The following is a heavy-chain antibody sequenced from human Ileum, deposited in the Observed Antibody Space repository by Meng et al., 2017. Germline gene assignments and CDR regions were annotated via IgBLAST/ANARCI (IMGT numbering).Heavy chain of an antibody. D-gene: IGHD1-26*01. J-gene: IGHJ4*02. CDR1: GFTSSSYW. CDR2: INSDGSST. V-gene: IGHV3-74*01. Sequence: GESLKISCAASGFTSSSYWMHWVRQAPGKGLVWVSRINSDGSSTTYADSVKGRFTISRDNARNTLYLQMNSLRAEDTAVYYCARVTSGSDHSPFGYWGQGTLVTVSS. CDR3: ARVTSGSDHSPFGY.